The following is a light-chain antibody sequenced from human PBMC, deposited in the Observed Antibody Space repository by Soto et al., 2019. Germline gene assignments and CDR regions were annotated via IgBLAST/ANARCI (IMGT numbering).Light chain of an antibody. CDR1: QSVSIRY. CDR2: ATS. J-gene: IGKJ1*01. Sequence: EIVLTQSPGTLSLSPGERATLSCRASQSVSIRYLGWYQQRPGQAPRLLIHATSSRANGIPDRFSGSGSGTDFTLTIDRLEPEDFAVSYCQQYGTSQWTFGRGTKVEIK. V-gene: IGKV3-20*01. CDR3: QQYGTSQWT.